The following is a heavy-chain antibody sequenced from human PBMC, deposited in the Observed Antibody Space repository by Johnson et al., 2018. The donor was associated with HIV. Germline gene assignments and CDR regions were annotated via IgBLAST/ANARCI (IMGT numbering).Heavy chain of an antibody. CDR2: ISWNSGSI. Sequence: VQLVESGGGLIQPGGSLRLSCAASGFTFSSYWMHWVRQAPGKGLVWVSGISWNSGSIGYADSVKGRFTISRDNSKNTLYLQMNSLRAEDTAVYYCLLQWLVRNAFDIWGQGTMVTVSS. D-gene: IGHD6-19*01. CDR3: LLQWLVRNAFDI. V-gene: IGHV3-74*02. CDR1: GFTFSSYW. J-gene: IGHJ3*02.